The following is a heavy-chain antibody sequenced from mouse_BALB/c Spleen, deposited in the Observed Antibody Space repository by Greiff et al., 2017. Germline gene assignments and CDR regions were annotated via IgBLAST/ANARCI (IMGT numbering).Heavy chain of an antibody. CDR3: ARGWEGAMDY. D-gene: IGHD4-1*01. V-gene: IGHV5-17*02. CDR1: GFTFSSFG. Sequence: EVQVVESGGGLVQPGGSRKLSCAASGFTFSSFGMHWVRQAPEKGLEWVAYISSGSSTIYYADTVKGRFTISRDNPKNTLFLQMTSLRSEDTAMYYCARGWEGAMDYWGQGTSVTVSS. CDR2: ISSGSSTI. J-gene: IGHJ4*01.